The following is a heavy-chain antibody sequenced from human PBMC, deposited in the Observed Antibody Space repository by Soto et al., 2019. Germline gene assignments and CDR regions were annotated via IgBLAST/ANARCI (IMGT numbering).Heavy chain of an antibody. CDR3: ARYYYDSSGYYLHRYYFDY. CDR2: ISSSSSYI. CDR1: VFTFSSYS. Sequence: PGWSLRLSCASSVFTFSSYSMNWVRQAPGKGLEWVSSISSSSSYIYYADSVKGRFTISRDNAKNSLYLQMNSLRAEDTAVYYCARYYYDSSGYYLHRYYFDYWGQGTLVTVSS. V-gene: IGHV3-21*01. D-gene: IGHD3-22*01. J-gene: IGHJ4*02.